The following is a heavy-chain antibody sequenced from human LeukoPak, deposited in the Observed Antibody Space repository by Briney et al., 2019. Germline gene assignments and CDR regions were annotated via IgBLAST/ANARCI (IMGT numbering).Heavy chain of an antibody. CDR1: GFTFSSYA. V-gene: IGHV3-23*01. Sequence: GGSLRLSCAASGFTFSSYAMSWVRQAPGKGLEWVSAISGSGGSTYYADSAKGRFTISRDNSKNTLYLQMNSLRAEDTAVYYCARGVSSIAAFDYWGQGTLVTVSS. CDR2: ISGSGGST. D-gene: IGHD6-6*01. J-gene: IGHJ4*02. CDR3: ARGVSSIAAFDY.